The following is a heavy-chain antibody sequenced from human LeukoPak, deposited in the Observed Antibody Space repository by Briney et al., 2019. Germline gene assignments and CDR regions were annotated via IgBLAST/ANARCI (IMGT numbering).Heavy chain of an antibody. CDR3: AIFSGTYYYH. Sequence: GGSLRLSCAASGFTFSNSVMHWVRQAPGKGLEWVAAISYDGSNKYYADSVKGRFTISRDNSKNTLYLQMNSLRAEDTSMYYCAIFSGTYYYHWGHGTLVTVSS. CDR1: GFTFSNSV. V-gene: IGHV3-30*03. CDR2: ISYDGSNK. D-gene: IGHD1-26*01. J-gene: IGHJ4*01.